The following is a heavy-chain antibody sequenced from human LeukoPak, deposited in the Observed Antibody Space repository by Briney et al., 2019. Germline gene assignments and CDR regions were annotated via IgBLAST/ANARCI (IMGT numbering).Heavy chain of an antibody. CDR2: ISTYNGNT. Sequence: ASVKVSCKASGYTFTSYGISWVRQAPGQGLEWMGWISTYNGNTNYAQKLQGRVTITTDTSTSTAYMELRSLRADDTAVYYCARDKGPDYYYGMDVWGQGTRSPSP. CDR1: GYTFTSYG. CDR3: ARDKGPDYYYGMDV. V-gene: IGHV1-18*01. J-gene: IGHJ6*02.